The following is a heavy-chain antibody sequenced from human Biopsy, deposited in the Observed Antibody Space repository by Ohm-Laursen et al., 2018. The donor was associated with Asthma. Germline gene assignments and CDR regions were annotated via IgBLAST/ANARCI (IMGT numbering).Heavy chain of an antibody. Sequence: SLRLSCSASGFTFHNYVMHWVRQAPGKGLEWVAGIFFDGSNKYYADSVKGRFTISRDNSRNTLHLQMNSLRAEDTAVYYCAKDVFPGWELRRGPDYWGQGTLVTVSA. D-gene: IGHD1-26*01. J-gene: IGHJ4*02. CDR3: AKDVFPGWELRRGPDY. CDR2: IFFDGSNK. V-gene: IGHV3-30-3*01. CDR1: GFTFHNYV.